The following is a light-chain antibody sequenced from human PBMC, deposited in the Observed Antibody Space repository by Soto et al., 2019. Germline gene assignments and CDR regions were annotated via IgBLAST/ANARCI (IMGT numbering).Light chain of an antibody. CDR1: QNVSTL. V-gene: IGKV1-39*01. CDR3: QESYSSPFA. Sequence: IQMTQSXSSLSASRWERVPITYRTSQNVSTLLNCYRHNQGXAPXXLXYTASTLHGGVKSRFSGSGSGTEFTLTISSLQPEDFATYYCQESYSSPFAIGPGTKVD. J-gene: IGKJ3*01. CDR2: TAS.